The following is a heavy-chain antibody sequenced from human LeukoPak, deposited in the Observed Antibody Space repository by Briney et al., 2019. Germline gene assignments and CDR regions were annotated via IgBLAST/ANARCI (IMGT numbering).Heavy chain of an antibody. Sequence: SETLSLTCTVSGASISNYYWSWIRQTPEKGLEWMRHIHSSGGSSYYPSLKSRLTLSIDTSRNQLSLKLPSVTAADTAVYFCARLGSYHDFWGQGALATVSS. D-gene: IGHD1-26*01. J-gene: IGHJ4*02. CDR2: IHSSGGS. V-gene: IGHV4-4*09. CDR1: GASISNYY. CDR3: ARLGSYHDF.